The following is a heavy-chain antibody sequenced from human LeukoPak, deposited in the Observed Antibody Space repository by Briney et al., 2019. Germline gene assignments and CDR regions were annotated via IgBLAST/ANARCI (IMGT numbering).Heavy chain of an antibody. V-gene: IGHV3-9*01. J-gene: IGHJ4*02. CDR2: ISWNSGSI. CDR3: AKAARFGEHFDY. CDR1: GFTFDDYA. D-gene: IGHD3-10*01. Sequence: PGRSLRLSCAASGFTFDDYAMHWVRQAPGKGLEWVSGISWNSGSIGYADSVKGRFTISRDNAKNSLYLQMNSLRAEDTALYYCAKAARFGEHFDYWGQGTLVTVSS.